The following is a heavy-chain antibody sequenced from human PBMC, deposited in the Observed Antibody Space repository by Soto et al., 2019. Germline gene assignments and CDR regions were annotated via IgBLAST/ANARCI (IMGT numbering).Heavy chain of an antibody. D-gene: IGHD2-15*01. CDR1: GYTFISHG. V-gene: IGHV1-18*04. Sequence: QVQLVQSGVEVKKPGASVKVSCKASGYTFISHGISWVRQAPGQGLEWMGWISGKNGNTNYAQKLQGRVTLTTDTSTSTADMELRSLRSDDTAVYYCARVSSSIVVVPDYGMDVWGQGTPVTGSS. CDR3: ARVSSSIVVVPDYGMDV. J-gene: IGHJ6*02. CDR2: ISGKNGNT.